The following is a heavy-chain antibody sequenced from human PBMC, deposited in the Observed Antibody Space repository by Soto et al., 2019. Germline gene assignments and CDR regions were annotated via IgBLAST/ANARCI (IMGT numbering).Heavy chain of an antibody. CDR3: SRDLSGQSDY. D-gene: IGHD6-25*01. Sequence: EVQLVESGGGLVQSGESLRLSCAASGFTFSSYWMHWVRQAPGKGLVWVSRTNEDGSRTDYADSVQGRFTISRDNAKNALYLQMNSLRAEDTARYFCSRDLSGQSDYWGQGILVTVSS. J-gene: IGHJ4*02. CDR2: TNEDGSRT. CDR1: GFTFSSYW. V-gene: IGHV3-74*01.